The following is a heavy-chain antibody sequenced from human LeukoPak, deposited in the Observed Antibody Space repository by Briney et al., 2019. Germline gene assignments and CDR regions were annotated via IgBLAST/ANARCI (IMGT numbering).Heavy chain of an antibody. CDR3: ARESNSGYDQSGDFDY. D-gene: IGHD5-12*01. J-gene: IGHJ4*02. Sequence: APVKVSCKASGYTFTGYYMHWVRQAPGQGLEWMGWINPNSGGTNYAQKFQGRVTMTRDTSISTAYMELSRLRSDDTAVYYCARESNSGYDQSGDFDYWGQGTLVTVSS. CDR2: INPNSGGT. V-gene: IGHV1-2*02. CDR1: GYTFTGYY.